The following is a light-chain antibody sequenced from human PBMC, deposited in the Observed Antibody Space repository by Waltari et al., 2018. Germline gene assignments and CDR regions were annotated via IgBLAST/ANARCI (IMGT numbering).Light chain of an antibody. CDR2: GAS. CDR1: QGISRS. V-gene: IGKV1-NL1*01. CDR3: QQYFGIPIT. Sequence: RARQGISRSLARYQNKVGEAPKLLRYGASRLESGVPSRFSGSGSGTVYTLTISSLQPEDFATYYCQQYFGIPITFGQGTRLE. J-gene: IGKJ5*01.